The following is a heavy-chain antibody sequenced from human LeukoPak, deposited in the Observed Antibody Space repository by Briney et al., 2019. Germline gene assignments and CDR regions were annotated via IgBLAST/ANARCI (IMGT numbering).Heavy chain of an antibody. CDR3: ARDLKTTGAKGNNWFDP. V-gene: IGHV4-4*07. D-gene: IGHD1-1*01. CDR2: IYTSGST. CDR1: GGSISSYY. J-gene: IGHJ5*02. Sequence: SETLSLTCTVSGGSISSYYWSWIRQPAGKGLEWIGRIYTSGSTNYNPSLKSRVTMSVDTSKNQFSLKLSSVTAADTAVYYCARDLKTTGAKGNNWFDPWGQGNLVSVSS.